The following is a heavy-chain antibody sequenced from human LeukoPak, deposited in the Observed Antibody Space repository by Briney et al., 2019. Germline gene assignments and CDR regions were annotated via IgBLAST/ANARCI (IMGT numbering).Heavy chain of an antibody. Sequence: PGGSLRLSCAGYGFTVSTYWMTWVRQAPGKGREWVANRQQDGSEKYYVDSVKGPFTISRDNAKNSFYLQMNSLRAEDTAVYYCARGTGNDHWGQGTLVTVSS. CDR3: ARGTGNDH. J-gene: IGHJ4*02. CDR2: RQQDGSEK. V-gene: IGHV3-7*04. CDR1: GFTVSTYW. D-gene: IGHD3/OR15-3a*01.